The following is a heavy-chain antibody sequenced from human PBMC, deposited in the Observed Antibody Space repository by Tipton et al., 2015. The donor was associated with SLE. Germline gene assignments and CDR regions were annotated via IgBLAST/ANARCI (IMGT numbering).Heavy chain of an antibody. CDR2: ISYDGSNK. Sequence: RSLRLSCAASGFTFSSYAMHWVRQAPGKGLEWVAVISYDGSNKYYADSVKGRFTISRDNSKNTLYLQMNSLRAEDTAVYYCAKVSSSLLGYGMDVWGQGTTVTVSS. J-gene: IGHJ6*02. D-gene: IGHD6-13*01. CDR3: AKVSSSLLGYGMDV. V-gene: IGHV3-30-3*01. CDR1: GFTFSSYA.